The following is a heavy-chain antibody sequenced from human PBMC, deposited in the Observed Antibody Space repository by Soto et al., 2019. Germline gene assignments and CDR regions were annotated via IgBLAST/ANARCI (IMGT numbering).Heavy chain of an antibody. D-gene: IGHD6-19*01. Sequence: QMQLVESGGGVVQPGGSLRLSCAASGFTFNYYPMHWVRQAPGKGLEWLAVVSFDGSNKYYADSVKGRFTISKDNSKNTLYLQMNSLRREDTAVYYCARLPGPLVAVLYIYPLDGREAMSDVDVWGQGTTVTVSS. J-gene: IGHJ6*02. CDR2: VSFDGSNK. V-gene: IGHV3-30-3*01. CDR1: GFTFNYYP. CDR3: ARLPGPLVAVLYIYPLDGREAMSDVDV.